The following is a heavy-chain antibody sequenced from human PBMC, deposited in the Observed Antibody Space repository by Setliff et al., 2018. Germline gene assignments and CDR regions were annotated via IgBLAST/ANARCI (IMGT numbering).Heavy chain of an antibody. V-gene: IGHV3-74*01. CDR2: INSDGSTT. D-gene: IGHD7-27*01. CDR3: IDGRNRAWGVY. CDR1: GFTFSSYW. J-gene: IGHJ4*02. Sequence: GGSLRLSCAASGFTFSSYWMHWVRQAPGRGLVWVSRINSDGSTTNYADSVKGRFTISRDNAKNSLYLQMDSLRVEDTAVYYCIDGRNRAWGVYWGQGTLVTVSS.